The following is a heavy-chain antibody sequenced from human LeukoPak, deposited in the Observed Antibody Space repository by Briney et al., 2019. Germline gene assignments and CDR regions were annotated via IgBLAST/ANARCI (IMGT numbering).Heavy chain of an antibody. J-gene: IGHJ4*02. CDR2: INHSGST. V-gene: IGHV4-34*01. D-gene: IGHD3-10*01. CDR1: GGSFSGYY. Sequence: SETLSLTCAVYGGSFSGYYWSWIRQPPGKGLEWIGEINHSGSTNYNPSLKSRVTISVDTSKNQFSLKLSSVTAADTAVYYCASAPPYYYGSGSSFDYWGQGTLVTVSS. CDR3: ASAPPYYYGSGSSFDY.